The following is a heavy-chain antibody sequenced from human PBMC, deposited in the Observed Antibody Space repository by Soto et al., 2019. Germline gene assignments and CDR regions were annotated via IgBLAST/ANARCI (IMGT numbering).Heavy chain of an antibody. CDR3: ARGGYYASESFYPEEDAFDI. CDR1: GFTFSNYA. V-gene: IGHV3-30-3*01. D-gene: IGHD3-10*01. Sequence: GGSLRLSCVASGFTFSNYAMHWVRQAPGKGLAWVAFISYDGSNKYCADSVKGRFTISRDNSKNRLYLQMNGLRAEDTAVYYCARGGYYASESFYPEEDAFDIWGRGTMVTVAS. CDR2: ISYDGSNK. J-gene: IGHJ3*02.